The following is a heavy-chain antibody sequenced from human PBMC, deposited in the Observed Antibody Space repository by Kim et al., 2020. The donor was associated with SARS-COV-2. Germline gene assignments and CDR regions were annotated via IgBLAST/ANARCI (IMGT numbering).Heavy chain of an antibody. CDR2: IYYSGST. D-gene: IGHD6-19*01. CDR3: ARGLGGSGWYVKAYWYFDL. CDR1: GGSISSYY. Sequence: SETLSLTCTVSGGSISSYYWSWIRQPPGKGLEWIGYIYYSGSTNYNPSLKSRVTISVDTSKNQFSLKLSSVTAADTAVYYCARGLGGSGWYVKAYWYFDLWGRGTLVTVSS. J-gene: IGHJ2*01. V-gene: IGHV4-59*01.